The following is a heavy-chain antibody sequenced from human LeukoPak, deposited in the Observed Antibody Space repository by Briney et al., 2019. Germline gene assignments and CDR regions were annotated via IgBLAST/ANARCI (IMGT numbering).Heavy chain of an antibody. Sequence: SETQSLTCTVSGGSISSSSYYWGWIRQPPGKGLEWIGSIYYSGSTYYNPSLKSRVTISVDTSKNQFSLRLSSVTAADTAVYYCAKDLGGATDYWGQGTLVTVSS. J-gene: IGHJ4*02. D-gene: IGHD1-26*01. V-gene: IGHV4-39*07. CDR2: IYYSGST. CDR1: GGSISSSSYY. CDR3: AKDLGGATDY.